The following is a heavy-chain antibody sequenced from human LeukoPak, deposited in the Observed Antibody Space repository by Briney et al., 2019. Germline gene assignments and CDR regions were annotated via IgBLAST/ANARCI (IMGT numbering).Heavy chain of an antibody. CDR3: AKDQPAADFWSGYYGAYYYYGMDV. D-gene: IGHD3-3*01. Sequence: PGGSLRLSCAASGFTFSSYAMSWVRQAPGKGLEWVSAISGSGGSTYYADSVKGRFTISRDNSKNTLYLQMNSLRAEDTAVYYCAKDQPAADFWSGYYGAYYYYGMDVWGQGTTVTVSS. CDR1: GFTFSSYA. J-gene: IGHJ6*02. CDR2: ISGSGGST. V-gene: IGHV3-23*01.